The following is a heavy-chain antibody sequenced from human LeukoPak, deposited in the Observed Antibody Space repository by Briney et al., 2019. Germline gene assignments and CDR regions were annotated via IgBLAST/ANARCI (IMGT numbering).Heavy chain of an antibody. CDR3: AKDPWGIGPAFDI. D-gene: IGHD3-16*01. Sequence: GGSLRLSCAASGFTFSDYYMSWIRQAPGKGLEWVSAISASADRTYNADSVKGRFTISRDNSKNTLYLQMNSLRGDDTATYYCAKDPWGIGPAFDIWGQGTMVSVSS. J-gene: IGHJ3*02. V-gene: IGHV3-23*01. CDR1: GFTFSDYY. CDR2: ISASADRT.